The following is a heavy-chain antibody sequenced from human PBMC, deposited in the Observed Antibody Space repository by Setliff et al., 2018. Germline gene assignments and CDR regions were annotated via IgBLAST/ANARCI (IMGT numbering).Heavy chain of an antibody. J-gene: IGHJ6*02. D-gene: IGHD5-18*01. Sequence: ASETLSLTCTVSGGSISSGSYYWSWIRQPAWKGLEWIGRIYTSGSTNYNPSLKSRVTISVDTSKNQFSLKLSSVTAADTAVYYCARGRGYSYGSTFHYYYGMDVWGQGTTVTVCS. CDR1: GGSISSGSYY. V-gene: IGHV4-61*02. CDR2: IYTSGST. CDR3: ARGRGYSYGSTFHYYYGMDV.